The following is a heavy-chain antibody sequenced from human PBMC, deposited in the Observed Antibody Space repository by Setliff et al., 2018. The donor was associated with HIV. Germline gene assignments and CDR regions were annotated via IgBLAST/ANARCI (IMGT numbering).Heavy chain of an antibody. CDR2: VSASGTT. Sequence: PSETLSLTCSVSGGSMSRVYWTWIRQPPGKGLEWIGYVSASGTTKYNPSLQGRVTISGDSSKNQFSLRLSSVTAADTAVYYCARFARDPTDWGRGILVTVSS. J-gene: IGHJ4*02. CDR1: GGSMSRVY. V-gene: IGHV4-4*08. CDR3: ARFARDPTD.